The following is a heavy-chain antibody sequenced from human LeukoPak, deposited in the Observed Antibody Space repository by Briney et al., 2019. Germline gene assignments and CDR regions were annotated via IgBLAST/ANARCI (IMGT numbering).Heavy chain of an antibody. Sequence: PSETLSLTCTVSGYSISSGYYWGWIRQPPGKGLEWIGSIYYSGSTYYNPSLKSRVAISVDTSKNQFSLKLSSVTAADTAVYYCARGGNYDILTGYIYWYFDLWGRGTLVTVSS. D-gene: IGHD3-9*01. J-gene: IGHJ2*01. CDR1: GYSISSGYY. V-gene: IGHV4-38-2*02. CDR2: IYYSGST. CDR3: ARGGNYDILTGYIYWYFDL.